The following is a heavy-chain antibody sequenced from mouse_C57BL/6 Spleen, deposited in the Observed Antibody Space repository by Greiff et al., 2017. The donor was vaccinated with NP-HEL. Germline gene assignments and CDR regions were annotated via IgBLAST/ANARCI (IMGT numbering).Heavy chain of an antibody. CDR1: GYTFTSYW. Sequence: QVQLQQPGAELVKPGASVKMSCKASGYTFTSYWITWVKQRPGQGLEWLGDIYPGSGSTNYNEKFKSKATLTVDTSSSTAYMQLSSLTSEDSAVYYCAGDGYWYFDVWGTGTTVTVSS. D-gene: IGHD2-3*01. J-gene: IGHJ1*03. CDR3: AGDGYWYFDV. V-gene: IGHV1-55*01. CDR2: IYPGSGST.